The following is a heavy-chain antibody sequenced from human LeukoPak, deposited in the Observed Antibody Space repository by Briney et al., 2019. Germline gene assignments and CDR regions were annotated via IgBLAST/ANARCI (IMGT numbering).Heavy chain of an antibody. Sequence: SETLSLTCTVSGGSISSSSYYWGWIRQPPGKGLEWIGSIYYSGSTYYNPSLKSRVTISVDTSKNQFSLKLSSVTAADTAVYYCARLGSIAAPKGDYWGQGALVTVSS. CDR1: GGSISSSSYY. CDR2: IYYSGST. CDR3: ARLGSIAAPKGDY. J-gene: IGHJ4*02. D-gene: IGHD6-6*01. V-gene: IGHV4-39*01.